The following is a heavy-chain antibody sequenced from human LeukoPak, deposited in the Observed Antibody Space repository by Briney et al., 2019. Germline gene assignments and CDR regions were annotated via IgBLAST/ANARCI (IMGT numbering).Heavy chain of an antibody. J-gene: IGHJ4*02. CDR2: IYYSGST. D-gene: IGHD1-20*01. Sequence: SETLSLTCTVSGGSISSSSYYWGWIRQPPGKGLEWIGSIYYSGSTYYNPSLKSRVTISVDTSKNQFSLKLSSVTAADTAVYYCARLFVTGYLDYWGQGTLVTVSS. CDR3: ARLFVTGYLDY. V-gene: IGHV4-39*01. CDR1: GGSISSSSYY.